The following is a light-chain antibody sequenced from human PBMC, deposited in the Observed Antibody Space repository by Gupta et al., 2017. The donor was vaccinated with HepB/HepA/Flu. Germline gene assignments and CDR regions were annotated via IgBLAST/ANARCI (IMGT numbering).Light chain of an antibody. Sequence: DIVMTQSPDSLAVSLGERATINCKSSQSVLYSSNNKNYLAWYQQKPGQPPKLLIYWASTRESGVPDRFSGSGYGTDFTLTISSRQAEDVAVYYCQQYDSTPPETFGQGTKVEIK. CDR2: WAS. CDR3: QQYDSTPPET. V-gene: IGKV4-1*01. CDR1: QSVLYSSNNKNY. J-gene: IGKJ1*01.